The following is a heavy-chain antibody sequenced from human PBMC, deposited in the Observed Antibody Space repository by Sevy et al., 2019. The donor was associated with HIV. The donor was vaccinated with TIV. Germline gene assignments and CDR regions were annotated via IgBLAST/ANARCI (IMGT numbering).Heavy chain of an antibody. CDR1: GFTFSSYE. J-gene: IGHJ4*02. CDR3: ARDLPPSATTVPHFDY. CDR2: ISNSGSTI. D-gene: IGHD4-17*01. Sequence: GGSLRLSCTASGFTFSSYEMNWVRQAPRKGLEWVSYISNSGSTIHYSDSVKGRFTISRDNAKNSLYLQMNSLRAEDTAVYYCARDLPPSATTVPHFDYWGQGTLVTVSS. V-gene: IGHV3-48*03.